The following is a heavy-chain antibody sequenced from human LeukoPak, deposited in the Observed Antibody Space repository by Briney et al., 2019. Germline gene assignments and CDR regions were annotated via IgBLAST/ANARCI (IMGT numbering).Heavy chain of an antibody. CDR2: IYSGGST. V-gene: IGHV3-66*01. Sequence: GGSLRLSCAASGFTVSSNYMSWVRQAPGKGLEWVSVIYSGGSTYYADSVKGRFTISRDNSKDTLYLQMNSLRAEDTAVYYCAKDRSHSSSTGGEYFQHWGQGTLVTVSS. D-gene: IGHD6-13*01. CDR3: AKDRSHSSSTGGEYFQH. CDR1: GFTVSSNY. J-gene: IGHJ1*01.